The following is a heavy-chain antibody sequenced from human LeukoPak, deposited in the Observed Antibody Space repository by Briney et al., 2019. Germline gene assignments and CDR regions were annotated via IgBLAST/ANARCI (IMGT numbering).Heavy chain of an antibody. V-gene: IGHV3-30*18. CDR1: GFTFSSYG. J-gene: IGHJ4*02. CDR3: AKDRGRYEIDY. Sequence: GGSLRLSCAASGFTFSSYGMHWVRQAPGKGLEWVAVISYDGSNKYYADSVKGRFTISRDNSKNTLYLQMNSLRAEDTAVYYRAKDRGRYEIDYWGQGTLVTVSS. D-gene: IGHD5-12*01. CDR2: ISYDGSNK.